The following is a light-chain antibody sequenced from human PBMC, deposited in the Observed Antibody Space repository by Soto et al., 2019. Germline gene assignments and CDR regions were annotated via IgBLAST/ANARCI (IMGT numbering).Light chain of an antibody. J-gene: IGLJ1*01. Sequence: SYELTQPPSVSVAPGQTARITCGGNNIGSKSVHWYQQKPGQAPVLVVYHDTDRPSGIPERFSGSNSGNTATLTISRVEAGDEADYYCQVWDSSSEHYVFGTGTKVTVL. CDR1: NIGSKS. CDR3: QVWDSSSEHYV. V-gene: IGLV3-21*02. CDR2: HDT.